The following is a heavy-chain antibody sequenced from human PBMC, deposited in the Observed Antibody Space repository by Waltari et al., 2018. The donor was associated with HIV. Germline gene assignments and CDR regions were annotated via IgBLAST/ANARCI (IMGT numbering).Heavy chain of an antibody. CDR2: IHTYTGNT. D-gene: IGHD6-19*01. Sequence: QVRLVQSGAEVKNPGASVKVSCKASGFSFTRYGISWVRQAPAQGLEWMGWIHTYTGNTDSAENFQGRVTMTRDTFTNTMYMELRTLKADDSAIYFCVRDLSPMGKSGWYDSWGQGTVVTVSS. J-gene: IGHJ1*01. V-gene: IGHV1-18*04. CDR3: VRDLSPMGKSGWYDS. CDR1: GFSFTRYG.